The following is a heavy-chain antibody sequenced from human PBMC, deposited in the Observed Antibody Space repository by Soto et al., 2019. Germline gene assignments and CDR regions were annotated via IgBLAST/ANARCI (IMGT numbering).Heavy chain of an antibody. CDR2: IIPMFSSS. V-gene: IGHV1-69*13. CDR1: GGTFSEYA. Sequence: AASVKVSCNASGGTFSEYAFSWVRQPPGQGLERMGGIIPMFSSSSFAQKFQGRLTVTADDSTSTAYMSLSSLGYADTAMYYWAKDIGFQQHLFVFDLWGPGTLVTVGS. D-gene: IGHD3-10*02. J-gene: IGHJ4*02. CDR3: AKDIGFQQHLFVFDL.